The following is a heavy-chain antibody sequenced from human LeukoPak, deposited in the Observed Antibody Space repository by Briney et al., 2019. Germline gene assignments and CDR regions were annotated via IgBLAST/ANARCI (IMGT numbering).Heavy chain of an antibody. CDR1: GFTFSSYA. J-gene: IGHJ4*02. CDR3: AKGHCSGGSCYWAGDY. D-gene: IGHD2-15*01. CDR2: ISGSGGST. Sequence: GGSLRLSCAASGFTFSSYAMSWVRQAPGKGLEWVSAISGSGGSTYYADSVKGRFTISRDNSKNTLYLQMNSLRAEDTAVYYCAKGHCSGGSCYWAGDYSGQGTLVTVSS. V-gene: IGHV3-23*01.